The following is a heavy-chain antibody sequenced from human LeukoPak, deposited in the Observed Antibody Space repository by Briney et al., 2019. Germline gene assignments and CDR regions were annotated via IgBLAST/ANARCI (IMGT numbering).Heavy chain of an antibody. CDR2: ISPSGDIT. J-gene: IGHJ4*02. V-gene: IGHV3-23*01. D-gene: IGHD3-10*01. CDR3: NYYGSGTYSTFDY. Sequence: GGSLRLSCAASGFTFSNHGMNWVRQAPGKGLEWVSGISPSGDITYYVDSVKGRFTISRDNSKNTLYLQMNSLRAEDTAVYYCNYYGSGTYSTFDYWGQGALVTVTS. CDR1: GFTFSNHG.